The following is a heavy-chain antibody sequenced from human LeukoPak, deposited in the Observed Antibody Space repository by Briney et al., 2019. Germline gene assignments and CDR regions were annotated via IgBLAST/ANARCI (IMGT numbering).Heavy chain of an antibody. Sequence: GASVKVSCKASGYTFTGYYMHWVRQAPGHGLEWMGRINPNSGGTNYAQKVQGRVTMTRDTSISTAYMELSRLRSDDTAVYYCARVSSGWYVVDYWGQGTLVTVSS. CDR2: INPNSGGT. CDR1: GYTFTGYY. J-gene: IGHJ4*02. V-gene: IGHV1-2*06. D-gene: IGHD6-19*01. CDR3: ARVSSGWYVVDY.